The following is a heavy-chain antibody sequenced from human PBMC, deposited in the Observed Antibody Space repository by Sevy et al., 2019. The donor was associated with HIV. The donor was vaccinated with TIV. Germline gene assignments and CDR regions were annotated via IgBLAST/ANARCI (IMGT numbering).Heavy chain of an antibody. D-gene: IGHD5-12*01. V-gene: IGHV4-31*03. J-gene: IGHJ5*02. CDR2: IYYTGST. Sequence: SETLSLTCTVSGASMRSGTYYWSWIRQHPGKGLKWIGYIYYTGSTYYNPSLKSRVIISLDASKNQFSLKLSSVTAADTAVYYCARGRLIVARERWFDPWGQGTLVTVSS. CDR3: ARGRLIVARERWFDP. CDR1: GASMRSGTYY.